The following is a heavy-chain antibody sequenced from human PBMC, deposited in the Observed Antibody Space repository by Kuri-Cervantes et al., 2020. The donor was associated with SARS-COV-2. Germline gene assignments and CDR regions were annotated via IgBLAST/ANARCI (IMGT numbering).Heavy chain of an antibody. J-gene: IGHJ4*02. Sequence: LSPTCAASGFTLSGNGIHWVRQAPGKGLEWVAATSADRTKEYYLDSVKGRFAISRDNSKNTVYLQINSLRAEDTAVYYCARVFGSYVAAAAAYYFDYWGQGTLVTVSS. V-gene: IGHV3-33*05. CDR2: TSADRTKE. CDR3: ARVFGSYVAAAAAYYFDY. D-gene: IGHD6-13*01. CDR1: GFTLSGNG.